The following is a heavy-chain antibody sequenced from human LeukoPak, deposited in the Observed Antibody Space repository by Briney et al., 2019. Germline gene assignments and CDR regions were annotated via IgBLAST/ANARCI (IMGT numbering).Heavy chain of an antibody. V-gene: IGHV1-18*01. D-gene: IGHD3-22*01. J-gene: IGHJ4*02. CDR3: ARDLTHRRNYDNSGYQIVPAF. CDR1: GYTFTNYG. CDR2: ISGYNGNT. Sequence: ASVKVSCKASGYTFTNYGISWVRQAPGQGLEWMGWISGYNGNTNYAQKLQDRVTMTTDTSTSTAYMDLRSLRSDDTAVYYCARDLTHRRNYDNSGYQIVPAFWGQGTLVTVSS.